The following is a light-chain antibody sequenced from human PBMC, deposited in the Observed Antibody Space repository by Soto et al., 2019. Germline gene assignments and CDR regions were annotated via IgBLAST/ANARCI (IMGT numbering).Light chain of an antibody. CDR1: QGISSW. J-gene: IGKJ1*01. CDR3: QHYNSYSEA. CDR2: AAS. Sequence: DIQMTQSPSSVSASVGDRVTFTCRASQGISSWLAWYQKKPGKAPKLLIYAASSLQSGVPSRFSGSGSGTDFTLTISSLQPEDCATYYCQHYNSYSEAFGQGTKV. V-gene: IGKV1D-16*01.